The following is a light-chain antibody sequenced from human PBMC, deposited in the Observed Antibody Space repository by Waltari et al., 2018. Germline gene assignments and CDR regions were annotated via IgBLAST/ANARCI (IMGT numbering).Light chain of an antibody. CDR3: QQYNNWPPWT. CDR1: QSVSSN. CDR2: GAS. J-gene: IGKJ1*01. V-gene: IGKV3-15*01. Sequence: EIVMTQSPATLSVSPGERDTLYCRASQSVSSNLAWYQQKPGQAPRLLIYGASTRATGIPARFSGSGSGTEFTLTISSMQSEDFAVYYCQQYNNWPPWTFGQGTKVDI.